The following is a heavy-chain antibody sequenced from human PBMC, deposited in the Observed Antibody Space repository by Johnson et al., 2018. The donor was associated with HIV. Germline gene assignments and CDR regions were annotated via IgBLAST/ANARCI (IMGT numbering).Heavy chain of an antibody. J-gene: IGHJ3*02. Sequence: QVQLVESGGGLVKPGGSLRLSCVGSGFTFSSYAMHWVRQAPGKGLEWVAVISYDGSNKYYADSVKGRFTISRDNSKNTLYLQMNSLRAEDTAVYYCARDDRPDGFDIWGQGTMVTVSS. CDR1: GFTFSSYA. CDR3: ARDDRPDGFDI. D-gene: IGHD1-14*01. V-gene: IGHV3-30*04. CDR2: ISYDGSNK.